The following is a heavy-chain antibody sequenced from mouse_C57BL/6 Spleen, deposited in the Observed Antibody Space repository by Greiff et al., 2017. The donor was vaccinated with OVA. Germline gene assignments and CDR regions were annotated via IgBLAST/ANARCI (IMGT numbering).Heavy chain of an antibody. D-gene: IGHD1-1*01. Sequence: EVKLVESGGGLVKPGGSLKLSCAASGFTFSSYAMSWVRQTPEKRLEWVATISDGGSYTYYPDNVKGRFTISRDNAKNNLYLQMSHLKSEDTAMYYCARDPLLYGSSYPWFAYWGQGTLVTVSA. CDR1: GFTFSSYA. CDR2: ISDGGSYT. CDR3: ARDPLLYGSSYPWFAY. J-gene: IGHJ3*01. V-gene: IGHV5-4*01.